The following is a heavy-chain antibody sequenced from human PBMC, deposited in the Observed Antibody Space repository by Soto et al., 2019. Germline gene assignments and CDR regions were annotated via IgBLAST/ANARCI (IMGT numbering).Heavy chain of an antibody. CDR2: ITWDSRTV. CDR3: AKNMENVAYSVYRPYDQ. V-gene: IGHV3-9*01. Sequence: EVQLVESGGGWAQPGGSLRLSCSASGFTFDDYSMHWVRQAPGKGLEWVAQITWDSRTVTYGDSVKGRFSISRDNGRNSVFLPMYGLTVEDTALYYCAKNMENVAYSVYRPYDQWGQRTVVTVSS. D-gene: IGHD4-4*01. CDR1: GFTFDDYS. J-gene: IGHJ4*02.